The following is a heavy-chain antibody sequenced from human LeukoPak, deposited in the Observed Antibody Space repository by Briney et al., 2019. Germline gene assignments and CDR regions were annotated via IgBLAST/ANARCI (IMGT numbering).Heavy chain of an antibody. Sequence: PGGSLRLSCVPSGFTFDDYGMSWVRQAPGKGLEWVSRINWNGGSTNYADSVKGRFTISRDNAKNSLYLQMNSLRAEDTALYYCAREELWSFDYWGQGTLVTVSS. J-gene: IGHJ4*02. CDR1: GFTFDDYG. CDR2: INWNGGST. CDR3: AREELWSFDY. D-gene: IGHD5-18*01. V-gene: IGHV3-20*04.